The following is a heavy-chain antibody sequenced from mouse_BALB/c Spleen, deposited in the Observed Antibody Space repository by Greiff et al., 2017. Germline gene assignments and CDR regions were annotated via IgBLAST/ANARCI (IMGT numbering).Heavy chain of an antibody. CDR3: ARENPFDY. CDR1: ASHFLVYA. Sequence: QVQLQQSGPEVVRPGVSVRISSKGSASHFLVYAMHWVKQIHAKSLEWIGVIITYNGNTTYNQKFKGKATMTVDKSSSTAYMELARLTSEDSAIYYCARENPFDYWGQGTTLTVSS. J-gene: IGHJ2*01. CDR2: IITYNGNT. V-gene: IGHV1-67*01.